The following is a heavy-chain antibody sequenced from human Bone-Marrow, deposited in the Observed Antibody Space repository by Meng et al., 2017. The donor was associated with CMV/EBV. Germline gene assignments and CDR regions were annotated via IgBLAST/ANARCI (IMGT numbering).Heavy chain of an antibody. CDR3: ARGSPLEWLLPYYYYYYGMDV. V-gene: IGHV4-31*03. Sequence: SETLSLTCTVSGGSISSGGYYWSWIRQHPGKGLEWIGYIYYSGSTYYNPSLKSRVTISVDTSKNQFSLKLSSVTAADTAVYYCARGSPLEWLLPYYYYYYGMDVWGQGTTVTVSS. J-gene: IGHJ6*02. D-gene: IGHD3-3*01. CDR2: IYYSGST. CDR1: GGSISSGGYY.